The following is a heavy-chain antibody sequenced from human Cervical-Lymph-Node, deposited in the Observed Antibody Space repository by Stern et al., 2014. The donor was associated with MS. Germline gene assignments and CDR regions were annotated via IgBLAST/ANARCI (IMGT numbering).Heavy chain of an antibody. Sequence: PLVQSGPEVKKPGTSVKVSCKASGFTFTSSAVQWVRQARGQRLGWIGWIVVGSGNTNYAQKFQERVTITRDMSTSTAYMELSSLRSEDTAVYYCAAGYSGYDADAFDIWGQGTMVTVSS. D-gene: IGHD5-12*01. CDR1: GFTFTSSA. V-gene: IGHV1-58*01. CDR3: AAGYSGYDADAFDI. CDR2: IVVGSGNT. J-gene: IGHJ3*02.